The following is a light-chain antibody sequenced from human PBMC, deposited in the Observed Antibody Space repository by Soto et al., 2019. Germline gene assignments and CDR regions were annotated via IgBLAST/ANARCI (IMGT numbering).Light chain of an antibody. J-gene: IGLJ1*01. CDR1: SSDVGSYNL. V-gene: IGLV2-23*01. CDR3: CSYAGSSGYV. CDR2: EGS. Sequence: QSALTQPASVSGSPGQSITISCTGTSSDVGSYNLVSWYQQHPGKAPKLMIYEGSKRPSGVSNRFSGSKSGNTASLTISGLQAEDEADYYCCSYAGSSGYVFGTGTKLPVL.